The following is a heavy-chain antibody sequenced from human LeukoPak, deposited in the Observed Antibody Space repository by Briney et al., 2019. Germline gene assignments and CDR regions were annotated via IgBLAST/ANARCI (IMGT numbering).Heavy chain of an antibody. CDR1: GFTFSSYG. Sequence: GGSLRLSCAASGFTFSSYGMSWVRQAPGKGLEWVSSISSSSSYIYYADSVKGRFTISRDNAKNSLYLQMNSLRAEDTAVYYCANMAVAVSGSKDYWGQGTLVTVSS. J-gene: IGHJ4*02. CDR3: ANMAVAVSGSKDY. V-gene: IGHV3-21*01. CDR2: ISSSSSYI. D-gene: IGHD3-10*01.